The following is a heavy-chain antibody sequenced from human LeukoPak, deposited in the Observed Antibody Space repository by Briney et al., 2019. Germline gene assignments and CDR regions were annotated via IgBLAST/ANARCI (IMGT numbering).Heavy chain of an antibody. CDR1: GGSISSSSYY. CDR2: IYYSGST. D-gene: IGHD5-24*01. J-gene: IGHJ4*02. Sequence: ESGPGLVKPSGTLSLTCTVSGGSISSSSYYWGWIRQPPGRGLEWIGSIYYSGSTYYNPSLKSRVTISVDTSKNQFSLKLSSVTAADTAVYYCARLRRWLQNFDYWGQGTLVTVSS. V-gene: IGHV4-39*01. CDR3: ARLRRWLQNFDY.